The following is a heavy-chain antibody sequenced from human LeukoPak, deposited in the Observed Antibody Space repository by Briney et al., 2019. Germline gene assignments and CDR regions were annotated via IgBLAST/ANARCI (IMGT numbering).Heavy chain of an antibody. V-gene: IGHV3-53*05. CDR3: ARATFWSGYQRDSWYMDV. D-gene: IGHD3-3*01. CDR1: GFTVSSNY. J-gene: IGHJ6*03. Sequence: QPGGSLRLSCAASGFTVSSNYMSWVRQAPGRGLEWVSVIYSGGSTYYTDSVKGRFTISRDTSKNTLFLQMNRLRAEDTAVYYCARATFWSGYQRDSWYMDVWGKGTPVTVSS. CDR2: IYSGGST.